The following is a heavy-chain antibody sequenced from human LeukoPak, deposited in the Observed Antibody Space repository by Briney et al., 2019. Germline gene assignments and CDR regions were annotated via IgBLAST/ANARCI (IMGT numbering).Heavy chain of an antibody. CDR3: ARPSFRTGSYFDH. V-gene: IGHV3-7*01. J-gene: IGHJ4*02. D-gene: IGHD3/OR15-3a*01. CDR1: GFTFSTYW. Sequence: GGSLRLSCAASGFTFSTYWMGWVRQAPGKGLEWVANIEEYGNEIHYVDSVKGRFTISRDNTKTSLYLQMNSLRVEDTAVYYCARPSFRTGSYFDHWGQGTLVTVSS. CDR2: IEEYGNEI.